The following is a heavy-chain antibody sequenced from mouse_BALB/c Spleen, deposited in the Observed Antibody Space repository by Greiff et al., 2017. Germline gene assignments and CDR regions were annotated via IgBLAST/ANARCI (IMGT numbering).Heavy chain of an antibody. Sequence: VQLQQPGAELVRPGASVKLSCKASGYTFTSYWINWVKQRPGQGLEWIGNIYPSDSYTNYNQKFKDKATLTVDKSSSTAYMQLSSPTSEDSAVYYCTRSRVLDYWGQGTTLTVSS. CDR2: IYPSDSYT. CDR1: GYTFTSYW. V-gene: IGHV1-69*02. J-gene: IGHJ2*01. CDR3: TRSRVLDY.